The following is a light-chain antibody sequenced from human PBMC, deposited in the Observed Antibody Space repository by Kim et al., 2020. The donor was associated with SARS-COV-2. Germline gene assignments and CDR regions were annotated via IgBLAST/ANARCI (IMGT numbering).Light chain of an antibody. CDR3: QQYDRSPLT. Sequence: SPGERATLSCRVSQSIRNNYLAWYQQKHGQAPRLHIYGATSRATGIPDRFSGSRSGTDFTLTISRLEPEDFAVYHCQQYDRSPLTFGGGTKVDIK. V-gene: IGKV3-20*01. J-gene: IGKJ4*01. CDR1: QSIRNNY. CDR2: GAT.